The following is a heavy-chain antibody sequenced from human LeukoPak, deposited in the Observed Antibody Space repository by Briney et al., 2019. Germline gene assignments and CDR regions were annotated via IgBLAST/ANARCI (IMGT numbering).Heavy chain of an antibody. CDR1: RFTFSSYA. V-gene: IGHV3-23*01. Sequence: GGSLRLSCAASRFTFSSYAISWVRQAPGKGLEWVSTISTTDVATYYADSVKGRFTISRDNAKNSLYLQMNSLRAEDTAVYYCARTAITGTMGLFDPWGQGTLVTVSS. CDR3: ARTAITGTMGLFDP. J-gene: IGHJ5*02. D-gene: IGHD1-20*01. CDR2: ISTTDVAT.